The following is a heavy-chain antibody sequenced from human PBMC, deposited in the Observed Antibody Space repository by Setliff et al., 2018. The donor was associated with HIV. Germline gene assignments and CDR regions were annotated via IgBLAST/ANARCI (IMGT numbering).Heavy chain of an antibody. CDR2: IIPIFGTA. CDR3: APIDPFPQDYSNSSVDY. D-gene: IGHD4-4*01. J-gene: IGHJ4*02. V-gene: IGHV1-69*13. Sequence: GASVKVSCKASGGTFSSYAISWVRQAPGQGLEWMGGIIPIFGTANYAQKFQGRVTITADESTSTAYMELSSLRSEDTAVYYCAPIDPFPQDYSNSSVDYGGQGTLVTVSS. CDR1: GGTFSSYA.